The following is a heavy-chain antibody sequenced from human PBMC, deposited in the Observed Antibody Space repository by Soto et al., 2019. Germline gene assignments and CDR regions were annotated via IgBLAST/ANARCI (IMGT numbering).Heavy chain of an antibody. Sequence: ASVKVSCKASGYFFTSYAIHWVRQAPGQSLEWMGRINAGNGNTKYSQKFQGRVTIARDTSASTVYMELSSLRSEDTAVYYCARDHPQYYPFDYWGQGTLVTVSS. D-gene: IGHD1-26*01. J-gene: IGHJ4*02. CDR2: INAGNGNT. CDR3: ARDHPQYYPFDY. V-gene: IGHV1-3*01. CDR1: GYFFTSYA.